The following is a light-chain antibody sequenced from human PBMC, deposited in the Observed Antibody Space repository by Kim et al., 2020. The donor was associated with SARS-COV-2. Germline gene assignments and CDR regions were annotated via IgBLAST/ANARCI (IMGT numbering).Light chain of an antibody. Sequence: DIQMTQSPSTLSASVGDRVTISCGASQYVSSWLAWYQQKPGRAPKLLLCKASNLQSGVPSRFSGSGYGTEFSLTIRRLQPDDFATYYCQQYYTYPWTFGQGTKVDIK. CDR1: QYVSSW. J-gene: IGKJ1*01. CDR3: QQYYTYPWT. CDR2: KAS. V-gene: IGKV1-5*03.